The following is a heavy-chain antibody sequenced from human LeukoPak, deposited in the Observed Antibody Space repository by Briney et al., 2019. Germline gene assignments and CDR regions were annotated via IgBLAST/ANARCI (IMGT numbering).Heavy chain of an antibody. CDR1: GFIFSNYG. Sequence: PGGSLRLSCAASGFIFSNYGMHSVRLSPDKGLEWLTFIPFDGTTQYYAESVRGRFTISRDNSKDTVSLQMYSLRAEDTGIYYCAKEGGDGSPFDYWGQGTLVTVSS. CDR3: AKEGGDGSPFDY. D-gene: IGHD5-24*01. V-gene: IGHV3-30*02. J-gene: IGHJ4*02. CDR2: IPFDGTTQ.